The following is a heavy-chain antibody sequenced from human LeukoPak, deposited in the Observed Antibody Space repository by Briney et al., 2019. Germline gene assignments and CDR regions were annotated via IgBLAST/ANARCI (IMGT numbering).Heavy chain of an antibody. D-gene: IGHD6-13*01. CDR3: ARLAIAAAGDMDV. CDR2: INPGDSDT. J-gene: IGHJ6*03. V-gene: IGHV5-51*01. CDR1: GYNFTSYW. Sequence: GESLKISCKVSGYNFTSYWIGWVRQMPGKGLEWLGIINPGDSDTRYSPSFQSQDTISADKSISTAYLQWSSLKASDTAMYYCARLAIAAAGDMDVWGKGTTVTVSS.